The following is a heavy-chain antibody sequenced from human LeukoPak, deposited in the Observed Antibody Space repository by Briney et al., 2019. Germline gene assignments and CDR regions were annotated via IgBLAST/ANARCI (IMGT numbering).Heavy chain of an antibody. Sequence: PGRSLRLSCAASGFTFSSYGMHWVRQAPGKGLEWVAVIWYDGSNKYYADSVKGRFTISRDNSKNTLHLQMNSLRAEDTAVYFCAKSAYYDSSGFYREYYFDYWGQGTLVTVSS. D-gene: IGHD3-22*01. V-gene: IGHV3-33*06. CDR3: AKSAYYDSSGFYREYYFDY. J-gene: IGHJ4*02. CDR1: GFTFSSYG. CDR2: IWYDGSNK.